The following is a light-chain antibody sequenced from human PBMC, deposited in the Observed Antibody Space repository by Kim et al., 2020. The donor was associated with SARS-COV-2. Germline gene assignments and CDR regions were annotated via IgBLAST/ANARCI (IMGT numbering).Light chain of an antibody. CDR2: GKN. V-gene: IGLV3-19*01. Sequence: VALGQTVRITCQGDSHRRYYASWYQQKPGQAPVLVIYGKNNRPSGIPDRVSGSSSGNTASLTITGAQAEDEADYYCHSRDSSNNHLFGGGTQLTVL. CDR3: HSRDSSNNHL. J-gene: IGLJ3*02. CDR1: SHRRYY.